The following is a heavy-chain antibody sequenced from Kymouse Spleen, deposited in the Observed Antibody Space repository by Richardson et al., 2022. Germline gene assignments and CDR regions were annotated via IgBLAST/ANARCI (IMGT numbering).Heavy chain of an antibody. CDR1: GFTFSSYG. CDR2: ISYDGSNK. Sequence: QVQLVESGGGVVQPGRSLRLSCAASGFTFSSYGMHWVRQAPGKGLEWVAVISYDGSNKYYADSVKGRFTISRDNSKNTLYLQMNSLRAEDTAVYYCAKENWNGYWGQGTLVTVSS. CDR3: AKENWNGY. J-gene: IGHJ4*02. D-gene: IGHD1-1*01,IGHD1-20*01. V-gene: IGHV3-30*18.